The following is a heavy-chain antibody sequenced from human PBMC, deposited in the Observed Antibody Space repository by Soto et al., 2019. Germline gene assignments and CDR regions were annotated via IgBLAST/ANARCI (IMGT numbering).Heavy chain of an antibody. J-gene: IGHJ4*02. CDR2: IYYSGST. Sequence: QLQLQESGPGLVKPSETLSLTCTVSGGSISSSSYYWGWIRQPPGKGLEWIGSIYYSGSTYYNPSLKSRVTISVDTSKNQFSLKLSSVTAADTAVYHCARLYSSSWYGDYWGQGTLVTVSS. CDR1: GGSISSSSYY. CDR3: ARLYSSSWYGDY. D-gene: IGHD6-13*01. V-gene: IGHV4-39*01.